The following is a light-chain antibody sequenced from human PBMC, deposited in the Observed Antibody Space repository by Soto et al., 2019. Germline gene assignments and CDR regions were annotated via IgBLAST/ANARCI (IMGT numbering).Light chain of an antibody. V-gene: IGLV2-14*01. CDR3: SSYIGSSSYV. J-gene: IGLJ1*01. CDR2: DVS. CDR1: SRDVGGYNY. Sequence: QSALTQPASVSGSPGQSITISCTGTSRDVGGYNYVPWYQQHPGKAPKLMIYDVSSRPSGVSNRFSGSKSGNTASLTISGLQAEDEADYHCSSYIGSSSYVFGTGTKVTVL.